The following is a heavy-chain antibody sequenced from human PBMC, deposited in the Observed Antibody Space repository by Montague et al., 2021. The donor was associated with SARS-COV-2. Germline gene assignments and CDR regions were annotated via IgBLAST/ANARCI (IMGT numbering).Heavy chain of an antibody. D-gene: IGHD3-10*01. V-gene: IGHV3-30*04. CDR3: SGGLLWFGELGY. J-gene: IGHJ4*02. CDR1: GFTFSSYA. Sequence: SLRLSCAASGFTFSSYAMHWVRQAPGKGLEWVAFISYDGSNKYYADSVKGRFTISRDNSKNTLYLRMNSLRAEDTAVYYCSGGLLWFGELGYWGQGTLVTVSS. CDR2: ISYDGSNK.